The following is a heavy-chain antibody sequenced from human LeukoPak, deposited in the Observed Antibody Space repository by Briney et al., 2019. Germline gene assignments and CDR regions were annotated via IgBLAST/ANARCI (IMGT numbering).Heavy chain of an antibody. J-gene: IGHJ4*02. CDR3: ARDALDGSHSVGFDY. CDR2: TSDDGRNK. Sequence: PGGSLRLSCAASGFTFSSYAMHWVRQAPGKGLEWVAITSDDGRNKFYADSVKGRFTISRDNSKSTLSLQINSLRREDTAVYYCARDALDGSHSVGFDYWGQGTLVTVSS. V-gene: IGHV3-30*04. CDR1: GFTFSSYA. D-gene: IGHD4-23*01.